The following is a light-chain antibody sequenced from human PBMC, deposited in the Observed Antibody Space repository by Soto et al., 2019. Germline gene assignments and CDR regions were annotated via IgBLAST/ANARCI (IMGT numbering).Light chain of an antibody. CDR1: QSVFSS. Sequence: EIVLTQSPVTLSLSPGERATLSCRASQSVFSSLAWYQQKPGPAPRLLIYDASTRATAIPARFRGSGSGTDFTLTISSLEPEDFAVYYCHQRSNWPLTFGGGTKVEIK. CDR3: HQRSNWPLT. J-gene: IGKJ4*01. V-gene: IGKV3-11*01. CDR2: DAS.